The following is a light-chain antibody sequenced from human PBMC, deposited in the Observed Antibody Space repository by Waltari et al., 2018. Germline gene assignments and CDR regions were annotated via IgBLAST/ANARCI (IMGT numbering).Light chain of an antibody. V-gene: IGLV2-14*03. Sequence: QSALTQPASVSGSPGQSITIPCTGPSSHVGSYNYVSWYRQHPGTAPKLLIFDVSHRPSGVSNRFSGSKSGNTASLTISGLQAEDEADYYCSSYTTSSTVVFGGGTKLTVL. CDR1: SSHVGSYNY. CDR2: DVS. J-gene: IGLJ2*01. CDR3: SSYTTSSTVV.